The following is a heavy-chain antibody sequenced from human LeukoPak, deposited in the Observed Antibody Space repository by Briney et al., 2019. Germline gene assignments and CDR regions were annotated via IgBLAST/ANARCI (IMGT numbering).Heavy chain of an antibody. CDR1: GFSFSSYS. CDR3: AREGPVDCSSTSCYADY. V-gene: IGHV3-21*01. Sequence: GGSLRLSCAASGFSFSSYSMNWVRQAPGEGLGWVSSIGTSSSTHIYYADSVKGRFTISRDNAKNSLSLQMNSLRGEDTAVYYCAREGPVDCSSTSCYADYWGQGTLVTVSS. CDR2: IGTSSSTHI. J-gene: IGHJ4*02. D-gene: IGHD2-2*01.